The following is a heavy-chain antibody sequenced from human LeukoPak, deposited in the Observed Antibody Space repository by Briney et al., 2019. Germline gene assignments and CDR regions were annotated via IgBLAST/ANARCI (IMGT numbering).Heavy chain of an antibody. D-gene: IGHD5-18*01. J-gene: IGHJ4*02. CDR1: GFTVSNNF. V-gene: IGHV3-66*01. CDR2: IHSGGTT. CDR3: ARVTGFIQTWSPNFDS. Sequence: HPGGSLRLSCAASGFTVSNNFMNWVRQAPGRGLEWVSVIHSGGTTYYADSVKGRFTISGDNSKNTLYLQMNSLRAEDTAVYYCARVTGFIQTWSPNFDSWGQGTLVTVSS.